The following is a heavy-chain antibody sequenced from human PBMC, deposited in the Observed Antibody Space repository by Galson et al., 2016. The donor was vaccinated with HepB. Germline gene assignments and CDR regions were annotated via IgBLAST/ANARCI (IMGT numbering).Heavy chain of an antibody. CDR2: IWSDGSNK. J-gene: IGHJ3*02. CDR3: AKSATKQLRDVNAHDI. CDR1: GLTFSSYG. Sequence: SLRLSCAWSGLTFSSYGMHWVRQAPGKGLEWVAVIWSDGSNKNYADSVKGRFTISRDNSKNTLYLQMNSLRAEDTAVYYCAKSATKQLRDVNAHDIWGQGTMVTVSS. D-gene: IGHD4-17*01. V-gene: IGHV3-33*06.